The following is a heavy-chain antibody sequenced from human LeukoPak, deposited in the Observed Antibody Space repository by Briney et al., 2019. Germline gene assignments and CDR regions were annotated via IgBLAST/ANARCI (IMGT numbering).Heavy chain of an antibody. CDR1: GFTFSSYS. CDR3: ARRGYCSGGSCYYFDY. D-gene: IGHD2-15*01. Sequence: GGSLRLSCAASGFTFSSYSMIWVRQAPGKGLEWVSSISSSSSYIYYADSVMGRFTISRDNAKNSLYLQMNSLRAEDTTVYYCARRGYCSGGSCYYFDYWGQGTLVTVSS. J-gene: IGHJ4*02. V-gene: IGHV3-21*01. CDR2: ISSSSSYI.